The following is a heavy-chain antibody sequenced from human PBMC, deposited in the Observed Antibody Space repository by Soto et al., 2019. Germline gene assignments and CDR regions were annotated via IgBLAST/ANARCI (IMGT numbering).Heavy chain of an antibody. D-gene: IGHD2-15*01. CDR3: ARGAGVFSGPDSFDI. V-gene: IGHV4-59*01. CDR2: ISDSGVT. CDR1: GDSIISSF. J-gene: IGHJ3*02. Sequence: QVQLQESGPRLVKSSETLSLVCSVSGDSIISSFWGWIRQSPGTGLQYFGSISDSGVTDYDPSLHRRVTISVDTSKQQFTLKLTSVPAADTAVYYCARGAGVFSGPDSFDIWGQGTMVTVSP.